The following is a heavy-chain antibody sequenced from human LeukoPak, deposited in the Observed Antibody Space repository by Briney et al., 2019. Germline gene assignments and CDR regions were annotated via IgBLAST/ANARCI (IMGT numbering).Heavy chain of an antibody. D-gene: IGHD6-19*01. J-gene: IGHJ4*02. Sequence: PGGSLRLSCAASGFTFSSYGMHWVRQAPGKGLEWVAFIRHDGSNKYYADSVKGRFTISRDNSKNTLYLQMNSLRAEDTAVYYCAKDQSAVAGQTFDYWGQGTLVTVSS. CDR2: IRHDGSNK. V-gene: IGHV3-30*02. CDR3: AKDQSAVAGQTFDY. CDR1: GFTFSSYG.